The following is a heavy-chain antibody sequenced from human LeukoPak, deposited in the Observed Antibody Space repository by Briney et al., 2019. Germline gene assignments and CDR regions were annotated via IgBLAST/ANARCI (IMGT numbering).Heavy chain of an antibody. Sequence: GGSLRLSCAGSGFDFSRYWMAWVRQAPGKGLEGVASINQDVSRTHYVDSVKGRFTISRDNAKSSLFLQMTSLRVEDTAVYFCARLKDDVTKFDYWGQGTLVTVSS. D-gene: IGHD2-8*01. J-gene: IGHJ4*02. CDR3: ARLKDDVTKFDY. V-gene: IGHV3-7*01. CDR2: INQDVSRT. CDR1: GFDFSRYW.